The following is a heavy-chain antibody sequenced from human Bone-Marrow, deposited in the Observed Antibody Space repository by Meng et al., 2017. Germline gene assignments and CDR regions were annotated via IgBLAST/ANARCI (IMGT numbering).Heavy chain of an antibody. V-gene: IGHV4-34*01. CDR2: INQSGST. D-gene: IGHD3-3*01. CDR1: GGSFSGYY. J-gene: IGHJ6*02. Sequence: SQTLSLTCAVYGGSFSGYYWSWIRQPPGKGLEWIGEINQSGSTNYNPSLKSRVTISVDTSKNQFSLELSSVTAADTAVYYCARNDFWSGYYSGDVWGQGTTVTSP. CDR3: ARNDFWSGYYSGDV.